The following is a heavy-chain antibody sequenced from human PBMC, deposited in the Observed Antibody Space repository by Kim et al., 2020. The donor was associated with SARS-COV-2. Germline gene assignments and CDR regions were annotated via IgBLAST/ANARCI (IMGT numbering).Heavy chain of an antibody. Sequence: GGSLRLSCAASGFTFSSYAMHWVRQAPGKGLEWVAVISYDGSNKYYADSVKGRFTISRDNSKNTLYLQMNSLRAEDTAVYYCARPAWYYDILTGLDFDYWGQGTLVTVSS. CDR1: GFTFSSYA. J-gene: IGHJ4*02. V-gene: IGHV3-30*04. CDR3: ARPAWYYDILTGLDFDY. CDR2: ISYDGSNK. D-gene: IGHD3-9*01.